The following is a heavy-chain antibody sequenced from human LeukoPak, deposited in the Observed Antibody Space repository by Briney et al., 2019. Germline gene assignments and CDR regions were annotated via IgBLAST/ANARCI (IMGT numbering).Heavy chain of an antibody. CDR3: ARGDEQTLDY. V-gene: IGHV1-69*04. J-gene: IGHJ4*02. D-gene: IGHD6-13*01. Sequence: SVKVSCKASGGTFSSYAISWVRQAPGQGLEWMGRIVPILGIANYAQKFQGRVTITADKSTSTAYMELSSLRSEDTAVYYCARGDEQTLDYWGQGTLVTVSS. CDR1: GGTFSSYA. CDR2: IVPILGIA.